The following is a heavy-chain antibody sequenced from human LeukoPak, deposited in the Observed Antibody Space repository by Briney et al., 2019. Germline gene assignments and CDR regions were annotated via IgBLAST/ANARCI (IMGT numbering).Heavy chain of an antibody. V-gene: IGHV4-59*11. CDR2: IHSSGRT. J-gene: IGHJ4*02. CDR1: GDSMNSHY. CDR3: ARAVLMETTLFIGD. D-gene: IGHD2-8*01. Sequence: SETLSLTCDVSGDSMNSHYWSWIRQPPAKELECVGYIHSSGRTNQIPSLKSRVTLSVDTSKNQFSLTLNSVTAADTAVYFCARAVLMETTLFIGDWGQGTLVTVSS.